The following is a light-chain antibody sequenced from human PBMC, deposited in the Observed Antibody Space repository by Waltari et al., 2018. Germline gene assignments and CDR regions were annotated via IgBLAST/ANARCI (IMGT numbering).Light chain of an antibody. J-gene: IGLJ2*01. Sequence: QYALTQPASVSGSPGQSITISCTGTSSDVGGYNYVSWYRHHPGKAPKLMIYDVNKRPSGASNRLSGSKSGNTASLTISGLQAEDEADYYCSSYTSSSTVIFGGGTRLTVL. CDR1: SSDVGGYNY. CDR2: DVN. CDR3: SSYTSSSTVI. V-gene: IGLV2-14*01.